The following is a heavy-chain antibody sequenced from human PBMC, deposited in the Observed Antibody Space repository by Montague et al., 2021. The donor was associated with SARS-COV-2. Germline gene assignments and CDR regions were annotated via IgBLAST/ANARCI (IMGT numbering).Heavy chain of an antibody. CDR3: VRDQGRSNWNYPDY. Sequence: SETLSLTCTVSGGSISSYYWSWIRQPPGKGLEWIGYIYYSGSTNYSPSLKSRVTISVDTSKNQFSLKLSSVTAADTAVYYCVRDQGRSNWNYPDYWGQGTLVTVSS. D-gene: IGHD1-20*01. J-gene: IGHJ4*02. CDR1: GGSISSYY. CDR2: IYYSGST. V-gene: IGHV4-59*12.